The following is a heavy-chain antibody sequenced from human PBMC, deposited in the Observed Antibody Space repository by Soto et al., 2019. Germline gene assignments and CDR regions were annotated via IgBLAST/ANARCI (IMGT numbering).Heavy chain of an antibody. CDR2: ISYDGSNE. D-gene: IGHD5-12*01. J-gene: IGHJ6*02. CDR1: GFAISRYG. Sequence: QVQVVESGGGGVPPGGSRRLACAACGFAISRYGMQWVRYAPGKGLEWVAVISYDGSNEYYAVSVKGRVTISSDNTKNTLYMQMNSLGAKDTDVYDCAKDLAMGAGYDLYGMDVWGQGTTVTVSS. CDR3: AKDLAMGAGYDLYGMDV. V-gene: IGHV3-30*18.